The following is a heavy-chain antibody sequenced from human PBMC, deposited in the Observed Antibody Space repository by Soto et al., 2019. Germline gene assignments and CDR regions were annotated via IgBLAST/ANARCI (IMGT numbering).Heavy chain of an antibody. CDR2: ISDGGGST. CDR1: GFTFSSYA. CDR3: AKKGSWAMGSGDDY. Sequence: GGSLRLSCAASGFTFSSYAMSWVRQAPGKGPEWVSGISDGGGSTYYADSVKGRFTISRDNSKNTLFLQMNSLRAEDTAVYYCAKKGSWAMGSGDDYWGQGTLVTVSS. V-gene: IGHV3-23*01. J-gene: IGHJ4*02. D-gene: IGHD3-10*01.